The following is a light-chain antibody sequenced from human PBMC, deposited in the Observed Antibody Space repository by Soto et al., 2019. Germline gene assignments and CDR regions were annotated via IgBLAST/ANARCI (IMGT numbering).Light chain of an antibody. Sequence: LVMTQSPATLSVSPGERDTLSCRASQSVSSNLAWYQQKPGQAPRLLIYGASIRATGVPVRFSGSGSGTEFTLTISSLQSEDFAVYYCQQYNNWPPSTFAQGTKLEIK. CDR3: QQYNNWPPST. CDR1: QSVSSN. J-gene: IGKJ2*01. V-gene: IGKV3-15*01. CDR2: GAS.